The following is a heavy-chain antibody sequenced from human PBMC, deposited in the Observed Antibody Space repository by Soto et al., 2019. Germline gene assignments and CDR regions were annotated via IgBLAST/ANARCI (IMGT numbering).Heavy chain of an antibody. V-gene: IGHV1-3*01. CDR2: INGGNSNT. J-gene: IGHJ6*02. Sequence: ASVKVSCKASGYTFSSSAVHWVRQAPGQRLEWMGWINGGNSNTKYSEKFQGRVTISRDTSARTAYMELSSLRSEDTAVYYCARPALMVGGIVYYYYGLDVWGQGTTGTASS. CDR3: ARPALMVGGIVYYYYGLDV. D-gene: IGHD6-19*01. CDR1: GYTFSSSA.